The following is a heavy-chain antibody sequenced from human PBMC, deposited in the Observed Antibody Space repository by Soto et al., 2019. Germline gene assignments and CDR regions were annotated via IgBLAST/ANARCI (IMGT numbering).Heavy chain of an antibody. Sequence: GGSLRLSCAASGFTFSSYEMNWVRQAPGKGLEWVSYISSSGSTIYYADSVKGRFTISRDNAKNSLYLQMNSLRAEDMAVYYCARDLITMGPLDRRLMGHWGQGTLVTVSS. V-gene: IGHV3-48*03. CDR1: GFTFSSYE. CDR2: ISSSGSTI. CDR3: ARDLITMGPLDRRLMGH. J-gene: IGHJ1*01. D-gene: IGHD6-25*01.